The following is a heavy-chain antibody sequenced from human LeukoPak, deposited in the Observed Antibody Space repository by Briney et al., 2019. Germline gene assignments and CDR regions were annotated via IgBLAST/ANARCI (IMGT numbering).Heavy chain of an antibody. CDR3: AREVLIVVEPAANTIDY. D-gene: IGHD2-2*01. Sequence: GGSLRLSCAASGFTFRDYTMNWVRQTPGKGLEWVSAINKGGSYMTYANSVKGRFTVSRDNAKNSLFLQMNNLRVEDTAVYFCAREVLIVVEPAANTIDYWGQGTRVTVSS. CDR2: INKGGSYM. J-gene: IGHJ4*02. V-gene: IGHV3-21*01. CDR1: GFTFRDYT.